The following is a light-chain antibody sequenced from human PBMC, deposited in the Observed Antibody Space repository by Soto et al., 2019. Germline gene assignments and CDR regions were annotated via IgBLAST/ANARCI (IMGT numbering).Light chain of an antibody. CDR3: QQYNNWPPIT. J-gene: IGKJ5*01. V-gene: IGKV3-15*01. CDR2: GAS. Sequence: EIVVTQSPAPPSVSPGARRTLSFLASQSVSSNLAWYQQKPGQAPRLLLYGASTRATGIPARFSGSGSGTEFSLTISSLQSEDFAVYYCQQYNNWPPITFGQGTRLEIK. CDR1: QSVSSN.